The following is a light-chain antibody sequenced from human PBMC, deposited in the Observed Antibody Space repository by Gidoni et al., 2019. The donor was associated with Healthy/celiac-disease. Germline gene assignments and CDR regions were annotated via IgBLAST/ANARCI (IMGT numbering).Light chain of an antibody. Sequence: DIQMTQSPSSLSASVGDRVTITCRASQSISSLLNWYQQKPGKAPKLLIYAASSLQSGVPSRFSGSGSGTDFTLTISSLQPEDFATYYCQQSYSTRWTFGQGTKVEIK. CDR3: QQSYSTRWT. CDR2: AAS. CDR1: QSISSL. V-gene: IGKV1-39*01. J-gene: IGKJ1*01.